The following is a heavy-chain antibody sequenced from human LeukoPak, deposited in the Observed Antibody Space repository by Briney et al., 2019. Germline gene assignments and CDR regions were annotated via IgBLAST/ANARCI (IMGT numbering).Heavy chain of an antibody. CDR2: IHHGGTT. V-gene: IGHV4-4*02. D-gene: IGHD5-12*01. CDR1: GGSTSNSNW. J-gene: IGHJ4*02. CDR3: ARLGVVATINNYFDY. Sequence: SGTLSLTCTVSGGSTSNSNWWSWVRQSPEKGLEWIGEIHHGGTTNYNPSLKSRVTISLDKSKNQFSLKLSSVTAADTAVYYCARLGVVATINNYFDYWGQGTLVTVSS.